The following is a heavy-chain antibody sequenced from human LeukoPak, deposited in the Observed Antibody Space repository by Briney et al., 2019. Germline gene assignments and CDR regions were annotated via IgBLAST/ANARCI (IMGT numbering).Heavy chain of an antibody. V-gene: IGHV4-31*03. J-gene: IGHJ4*02. CDR1: GGSISSGGYY. CDR2: IYYSGST. D-gene: IGHD1-14*01. CDR3: ARVIGTGIYFDY. Sequence: SETLSLTCTVSGGSISSGGYYWSWIRQHPGKGLEWIGYIYYSGSTYYNPSLKSRVTISVDTSKNQFSLKLSSVTAADTAVYYCARVIGTGIYFDYWGQGTLVTVSS.